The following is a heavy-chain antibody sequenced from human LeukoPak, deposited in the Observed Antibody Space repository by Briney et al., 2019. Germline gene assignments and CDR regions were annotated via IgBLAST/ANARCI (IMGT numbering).Heavy chain of an antibody. CDR3: ARGSVVGALEDY. CDR1: GGSVSSYY. CDR2: IYYSGST. D-gene: IGHD1-26*01. Sequence: SETLSLTCTVSGGSVSSYYWSWIRQPPGKGLEWIGYIYYSGSTNYNPSLKSRVTISVDTSKNQFSLKLSSVTAADTAVYYCARGSVVGALEDYWGQGTLVTVSS. J-gene: IGHJ4*02. V-gene: IGHV4-59*02.